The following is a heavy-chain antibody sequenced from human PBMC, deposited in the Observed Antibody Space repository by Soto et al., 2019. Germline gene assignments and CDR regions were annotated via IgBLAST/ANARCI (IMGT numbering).Heavy chain of an antibody. CDR3: ASSTVRGVKVGCVP. V-gene: IGHV1-69*19. J-gene: IGHJ5*02. Sequence: QVQLVQSGAEVKKPGSSVKVSCKASGGTFSSYAISWVRQAPGQGLEWMGGIIPIFGTANYAQEFQGRVTMAADEPTSIAYRELSSLRADDTAVYYCASSTVRGVKVGCVPWGHRTLVTV. CDR1: GGTFSSYA. D-gene: IGHD3-10*01. CDR2: IIPIFGTA.